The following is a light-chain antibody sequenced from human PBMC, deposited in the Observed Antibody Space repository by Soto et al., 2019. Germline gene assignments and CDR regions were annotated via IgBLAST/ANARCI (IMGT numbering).Light chain of an antibody. CDR2: AAS. CDR1: QSVNSN. V-gene: IGKV3-15*01. CDR3: QQSSSSPIT. Sequence: EIVMTQSPATLSVSPGERATLSCRASQSVNSNLAWYQQKPGQAPRLLIYAASTRATGIPARFSGSGSGTDFTLTISSLQSEDFAVYYCQQSSSSPITFGQGTRLEIK. J-gene: IGKJ5*01.